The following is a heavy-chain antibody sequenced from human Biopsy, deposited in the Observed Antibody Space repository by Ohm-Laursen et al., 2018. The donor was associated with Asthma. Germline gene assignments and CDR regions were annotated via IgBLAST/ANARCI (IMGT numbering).Heavy chain of an antibody. V-gene: IGHV3-7*01. Sequence: ETLSLTCSVYGGSFSGYYWSWVRQAPGKGLEWVANIKQDGSEKYYVDSVKGRFTISRDNAKNSLYLQMNSLRAEDTAVYYCARDSAEWELLRYYYYGMDVWGQGTTVTVSS. CDR3: ARDSAEWELLRYYYYGMDV. J-gene: IGHJ6*02. CDR1: GGSFSGYY. CDR2: IKQDGSEK. D-gene: IGHD1-26*01.